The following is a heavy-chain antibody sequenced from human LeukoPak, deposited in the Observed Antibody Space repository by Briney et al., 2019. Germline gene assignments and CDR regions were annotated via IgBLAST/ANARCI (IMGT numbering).Heavy chain of an antibody. CDR3: ARDRVEMATITGHDAFDI. CDR2: ISWNSGSI. CDR1: GFTFDDYA. D-gene: IGHD5-24*01. J-gene: IGHJ3*02. V-gene: IGHV3-9*01. Sequence: GGSLRLSCAASGFTFDDYAMHWVRQAPGKGLEWVSGISWNSGSIGYADSVKGRFTISRDNAKNSLYLQMNSLRAEDTAVYYCARDRVEMATITGHDAFDIWGQGTMVTVSS.